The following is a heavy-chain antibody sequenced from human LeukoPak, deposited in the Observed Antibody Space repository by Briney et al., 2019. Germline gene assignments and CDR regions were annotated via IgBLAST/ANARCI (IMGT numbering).Heavy chain of an antibody. Sequence: GGSLRLSCAASGFTFSSYWMSWVRQAPGKGLEWVANIKQDGSEKYYVDSVKGRVTISRDNAKNSLYLQMNSPRAEDTAVYYCARDPLVGATYYYYYGMDVWGQGTTVTVSS. V-gene: IGHV3-7*01. D-gene: IGHD1-26*01. J-gene: IGHJ6*02. CDR2: IKQDGSEK. CDR1: GFTFSSYW. CDR3: ARDPLVGATYYYYYGMDV.